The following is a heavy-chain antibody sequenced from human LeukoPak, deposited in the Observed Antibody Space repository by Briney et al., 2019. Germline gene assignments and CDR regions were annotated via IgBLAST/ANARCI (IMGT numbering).Heavy chain of an antibody. Sequence: SETLSLTCTASGGSISSYYWSWIRQPPGQGLEWIGYIYYSGSTNYNPSLKSRVTISVDTSKNQFSLKLSSVTAADTAVYYCASGRITGEDYWGQGTLVTVSS. V-gene: IGHV4-59*01. CDR2: IYYSGST. CDR3: ASGRITGEDY. D-gene: IGHD7-27*01. CDR1: GGSISSYY. J-gene: IGHJ4*02.